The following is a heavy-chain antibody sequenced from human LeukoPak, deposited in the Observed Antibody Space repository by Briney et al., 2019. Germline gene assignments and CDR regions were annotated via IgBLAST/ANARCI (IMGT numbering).Heavy chain of an antibody. CDR1: GYTFTSYG. CDR2: ISAYNGNT. V-gene: IGHV1-18*01. CDR3: ARRGSISGRYDFDY. D-gene: IGHD1-26*01. Sequence: GASVKVSCKASGYTFTSYGISWVRQAPGQGLEWMGLISAYNGNTNNAQKLQGRGTITTDTSTSTAYMELRSLRSDDTAVYYCARRGSISGRYDFDYWGQGTLVTVSS. J-gene: IGHJ4*02.